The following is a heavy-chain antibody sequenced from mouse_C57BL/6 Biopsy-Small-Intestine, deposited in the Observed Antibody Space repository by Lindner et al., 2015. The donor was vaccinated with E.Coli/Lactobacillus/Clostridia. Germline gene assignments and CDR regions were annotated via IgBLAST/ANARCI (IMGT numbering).Heavy chain of an antibody. CDR2: IWTGGGT. CDR1: GFSLTSYA. Sequence: VQLQESGPGLVAPSQSLSITRTVSGFSLTSYAINWVRQPPGKGLEWLGIIWTGGGTNYNSALKSRLSISKDNSKSQVFLKMNSLQADDTARYYCARSPLYYDYDGYAMDFWGQGTSVTVSS. D-gene: IGHD2-4*01. J-gene: IGHJ4*01. CDR3: ARSPLYYDYDGYAMDF. V-gene: IGHV2-9-1*01.